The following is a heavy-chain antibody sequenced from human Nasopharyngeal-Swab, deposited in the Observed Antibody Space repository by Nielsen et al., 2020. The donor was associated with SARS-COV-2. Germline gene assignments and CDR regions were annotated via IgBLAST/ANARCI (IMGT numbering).Heavy chain of an antibody. D-gene: IGHD4-17*01. CDR3: ARHTGDQVDVFDI. Sequence: SETLSLTCTVSGASISGSDYYWGWVRQAPGTGLEWIASIFYSGGTYYNPSLRSRVTISVDTSKNQFSLKLSSVTAADTAVYYCARHTGDQVDVFDIWGQGTMLTVSS. V-gene: IGHV4-39*01. CDR2: IFYSGGT. J-gene: IGHJ3*02. CDR1: GASISGSDYY.